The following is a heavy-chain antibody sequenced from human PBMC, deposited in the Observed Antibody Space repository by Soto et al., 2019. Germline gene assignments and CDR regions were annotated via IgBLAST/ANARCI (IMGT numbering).Heavy chain of an antibody. Sequence: SETLSLTCPVSGGTISSYYWRWIRQPPGKGLEWIGYIYYSGSTNYNPSLKSRVTISVDTSKNQFSLKLSSVTAADTAVYYCARGGGDYFDYWGQGTLVTVSS. V-gene: IGHV4-59*01. D-gene: IGHD4-17*01. CDR3: ARGGGDYFDY. CDR1: GGTISSYY. CDR2: IYYSGST. J-gene: IGHJ4*02.